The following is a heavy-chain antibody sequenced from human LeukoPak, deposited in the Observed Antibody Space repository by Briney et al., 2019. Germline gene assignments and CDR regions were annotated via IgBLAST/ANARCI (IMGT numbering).Heavy chain of an antibody. CDR1: GYSFTSYW. V-gene: IGHV5-10-1*01. J-gene: IGHJ6*02. CDR2: IDPSDSYT. CDR3: ARVLYNGSGSHTPQYYYYGMDV. Sequence: GESLKISCKGSGYSFTSYWISWVRQMPGKGLEWVGRIDPSDSYTNYSPSFQGHVTISADKSISTACLQWSSLKASDTAMYYCARVLYNGSGSHTPQYYYYGMDVWGQGTTVTVSS. D-gene: IGHD3-10*01.